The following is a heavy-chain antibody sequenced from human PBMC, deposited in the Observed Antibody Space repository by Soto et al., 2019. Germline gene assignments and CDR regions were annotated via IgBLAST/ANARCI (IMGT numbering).Heavy chain of an antibody. D-gene: IGHD2-15*01. CDR2: IYYSGST. CDR3: TESGYILGYCSGGSCPFDY. V-gene: IGHV4-39*01. Sequence: SETLSLTCTVSGGSISSSSYYWGWIRQPPGKGLEWIGSIYYSGSTYYNPSLKSRVTISVDTSKNQFSLKLSSVTAADTAVYYCTESGYILGYCSGGSCPFDYWGQGTLVTVSS. CDR1: GGSISSSSYY. J-gene: IGHJ4*02.